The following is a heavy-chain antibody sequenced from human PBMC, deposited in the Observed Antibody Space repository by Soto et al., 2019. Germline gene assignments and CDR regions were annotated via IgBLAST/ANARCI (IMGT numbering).Heavy chain of an antibody. J-gene: IGHJ4*02. CDR3: ARGYCSGGSCYRYLDDY. Sequence: GGSLRLSCAASGFTFSSYGMHWVRQAPGKGLEWVAVIWYDGSNKYYADSVKGRFTISRDNSKNTLYLQMNSLRAEDTAVYYCARGYCSGGSCYRYLDDYWGQGTLVTVSS. D-gene: IGHD2-15*01. V-gene: IGHV3-33*01. CDR1: GFTFSSYG. CDR2: IWYDGSNK.